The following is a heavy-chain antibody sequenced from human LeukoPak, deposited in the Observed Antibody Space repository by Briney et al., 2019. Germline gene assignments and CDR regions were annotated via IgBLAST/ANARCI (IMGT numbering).Heavy chain of an antibody. CDR2: ISSSGSTI. J-gene: IGHJ4*02. V-gene: IGHV3-48*03. CDR1: GFTFSSYE. D-gene: IGHD6-13*01. Sequence: PGGSLRLYCAASGFTFSSYEMNWVRQAPGKGLEWVSYISSSGSTIYYADSVKGRFTISRDNAKNSLYLQMNSLRAEDTAVYYCARDGSWQTVDYWGQGTLVTVSS. CDR3: ARDGSWQTVDY.